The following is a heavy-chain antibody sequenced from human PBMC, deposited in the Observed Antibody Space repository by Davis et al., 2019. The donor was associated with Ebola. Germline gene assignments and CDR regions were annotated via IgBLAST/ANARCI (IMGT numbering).Heavy chain of an antibody. Sequence: GESLKISCAASGFTFSNYWMHCVRQASVKGLVWVSRINSDESVTRYADSVKGRFTISRDNAKNMVFLQMNSVRDEETAVYYCARSLKGASVSTYYGMDVWGQGTTVTVAS. CDR1: GFTFSNYW. D-gene: IGHD3-16*02. J-gene: IGHJ6*02. CDR2: INSDESVT. V-gene: IGHV3-74*01. CDR3: ARSLKGASVSTYYGMDV.